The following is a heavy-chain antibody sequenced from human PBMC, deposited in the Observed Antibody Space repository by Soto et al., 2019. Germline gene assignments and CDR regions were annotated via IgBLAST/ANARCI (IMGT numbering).Heavy chain of an antibody. D-gene: IGHD3-3*01. CDR2: ISSSSSYI. V-gene: IGHV3-21*01. J-gene: IGHJ4*02. Sequence: GGSLRLSCAASGFTFSSYSMNWVRQAPGKGLEWVSSISSSSSYIYYADSVKGRFTISRDNAKNSLYLQMNSLRAEDTAVYYCARGAPIQVYDLTSEVDFDYWGQGTLVTVSS. CDR1: GFTFSSYS. CDR3: ARGAPIQVYDLTSEVDFDY.